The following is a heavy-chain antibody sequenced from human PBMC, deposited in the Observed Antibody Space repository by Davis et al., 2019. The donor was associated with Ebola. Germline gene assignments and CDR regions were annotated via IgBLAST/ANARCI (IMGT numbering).Heavy chain of an antibody. J-gene: IGHJ6*03. D-gene: IGHD5-24*01. Sequence: PGGSLRLSCAGSGFTFTEHAMHWVRQAPGKGLEWVSYISGSGTNIHYADSVKGRFTISRDNAKNSLYLQINSLRAEDTAVYYCARGLSYVGFNYYIDVWGKGTKVTVSS. CDR1: GFTFTEHA. V-gene: IGHV3-11*01. CDR2: ISGSGTNI. CDR3: ARGLSYVGFNYYIDV.